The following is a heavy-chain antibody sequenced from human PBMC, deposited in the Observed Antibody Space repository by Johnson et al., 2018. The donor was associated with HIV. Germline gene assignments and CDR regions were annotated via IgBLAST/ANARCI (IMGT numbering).Heavy chain of an antibody. D-gene: IGHD6-6*01. Sequence: QMLLVESGGGVVQPGRSLRLSCAASGFTFSSYGMHWVRQAPGKGLEWVAVIWYDGSNKYYADSVKGRFTISRHNSKNTLYLQMNSLRAEDTAVYYCAKDRGAARAFDAFDIWGQGTMVTVSS. J-gene: IGHJ3*02. CDR1: GFTFSSYG. V-gene: IGHV3-33*06. CDR3: AKDRGAARAFDAFDI. CDR2: IWYDGSNK.